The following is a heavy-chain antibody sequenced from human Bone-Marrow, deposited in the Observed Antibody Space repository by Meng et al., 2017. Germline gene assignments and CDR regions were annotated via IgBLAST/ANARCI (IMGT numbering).Heavy chain of an antibody. Sequence: SETLSLTCTVSGYSISSGYYWGWIRQPPGKGLEWIGSIYHSGSTYYNPSLKSRVTISVDTSKNQFSLKLSSVTAADTAVYYCARVVPYYYDSSGYCFDYWGQGTQVTVSS. CDR2: IYHSGST. J-gene: IGHJ4*02. D-gene: IGHD3-22*01. CDR1: GYSISSGYY. V-gene: IGHV4-38-2*02. CDR3: ARVVPYYYDSSGYCFDY.